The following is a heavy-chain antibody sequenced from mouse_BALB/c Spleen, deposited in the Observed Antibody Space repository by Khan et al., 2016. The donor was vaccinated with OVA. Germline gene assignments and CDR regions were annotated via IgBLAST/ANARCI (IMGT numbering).Heavy chain of an antibody. CDR1: GYTFTNYV. Sequence: VQLQQSGPELVEPGASVKMSCKASGYTFTNYVMHWVKQKPGQGLEWIGYINPYNAGTRYNEKFKGKATLTSDISSTTAYMELSSLTSKDFAVYYCASEASSWDFSFPYWGQGTLVTVST. CDR2: INPYNAGT. J-gene: IGHJ3*01. CDR3: ASEASSWDFSFPY. V-gene: IGHV1S136*01. D-gene: IGHD4-1*01.